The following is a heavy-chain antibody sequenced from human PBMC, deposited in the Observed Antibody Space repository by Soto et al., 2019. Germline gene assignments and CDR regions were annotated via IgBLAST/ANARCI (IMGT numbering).Heavy chain of an antibody. CDR2: IYWDDDK. V-gene: IGHV2-5*02. Sequence: SGPTLVNPTQTLTLTCTFSGFSLSTSGVGVGWIRQPPGKALEWLALIYWDDDKRYSPSLKSRLTITKDTSKNQVVLTMTNMDPVDTATYYCAHRPPGDYDILTGLFDYWGQGTLVTVSS. D-gene: IGHD3-9*01. J-gene: IGHJ4*02. CDR3: AHRPPGDYDILTGLFDY. CDR1: GFSLSTSGVG.